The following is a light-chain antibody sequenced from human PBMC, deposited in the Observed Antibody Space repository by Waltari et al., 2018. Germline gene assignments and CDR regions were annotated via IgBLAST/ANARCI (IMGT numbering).Light chain of an antibody. J-gene: IGLJ3*02. CDR2: DNN. CDR1: SSNIGNNY. V-gene: IGLV1-51*01. Sequence: QSVLTQPPSVSAAPGQKFTISCSGSSSNIGNNYVSWYQQLPGTAPKLLIYDNNTRPSGIPYRFSGSKSGTSATLGITGLQTGDEADYYCGTWDSSLSAWVFGGGTKLTVL. CDR3: GTWDSSLSAWV.